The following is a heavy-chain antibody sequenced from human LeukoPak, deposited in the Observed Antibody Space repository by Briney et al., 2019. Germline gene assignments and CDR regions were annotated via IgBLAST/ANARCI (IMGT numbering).Heavy chain of an antibody. V-gene: IGHV4-39*07. D-gene: IGHD1-7*01. CDR1: GDSISSSSHS. CDR3: ARSGFGTTNIYSYFAY. Sequence: SETLSLTCSVSGDSISSSSHSWGWIRQPPGKGLEWIGTIYYSGNTYYNPSLKSRVTISADTSKNHFSLTLTSVAAADTAIYYCARSGFGTTNIYSYFAYWGQGTLVTVSS. J-gene: IGHJ4*02. CDR2: IYYSGNT.